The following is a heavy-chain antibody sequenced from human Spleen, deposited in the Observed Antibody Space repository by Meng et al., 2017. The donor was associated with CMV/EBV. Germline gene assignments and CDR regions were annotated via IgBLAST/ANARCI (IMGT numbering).Heavy chain of an antibody. V-gene: IGHV3-21*01. J-gene: IGHJ6*02. D-gene: IGHD1-26*01. CDR2: ISSSSSYI. Sequence: GESLKISCAASGFTFSSYSMNWVRQAPGKGLEWVSSISSSSSYIYYADSVKGRFTISRDNAKNTLYLQMNSLRAEDTAVYYCATWDAGYYSGMDVWGQGTTVTVSS. CDR3: ATWDAGYYSGMDV. CDR1: GFTFSSYS.